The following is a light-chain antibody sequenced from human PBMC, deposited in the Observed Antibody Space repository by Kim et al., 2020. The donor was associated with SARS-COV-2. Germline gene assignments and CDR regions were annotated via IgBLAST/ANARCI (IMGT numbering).Light chain of an antibody. J-gene: IGKJ2*01. CDR3: QQSYSTLYT. Sequence: SASVEDRVTITCRASQSISTYLNWYQQKPGKAPKLLIYAASSLQSGVPSRFSGSGSGTDFTLTISSLQPDDFATYYCQQSYSTLYTFGQGTKLEIK. CDR2: AAS. CDR1: QSISTY. V-gene: IGKV1-39*01.